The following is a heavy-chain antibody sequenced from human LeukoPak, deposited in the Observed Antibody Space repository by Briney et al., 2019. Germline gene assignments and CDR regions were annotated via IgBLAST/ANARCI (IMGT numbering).Heavy chain of an antibody. D-gene: IGHD3-22*01. CDR3: ARGLYDSSGYYYFPHY. CDR1: KFTFSNYG. Sequence: GGSLRLSCTASKFTFSNYGMQWVRQAPGKGLEWVAVISSDGGTKYYADSVKGRFTLSRDNSRNTLDLQMNSLGPEDTAVYYCARGLYDSSGYYYFPHYWGQGTLVTVSS. J-gene: IGHJ4*02. V-gene: IGHV3-30*03. CDR2: ISSDGGTK.